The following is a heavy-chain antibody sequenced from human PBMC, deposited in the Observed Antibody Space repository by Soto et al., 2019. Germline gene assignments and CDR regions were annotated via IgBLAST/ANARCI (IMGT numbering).Heavy chain of an antibody. J-gene: IGHJ5*02. D-gene: IGHD1-7*01. CDR2: IYYSGST. V-gene: IGHV4-59*08. CDR3: ARLELPSNWFDP. CDR1: GGSISSYY. Sequence: SETLSLTCTVSGGSISSYYWSWIRQPPGKGLEWIGYIYYSGSTNYNPSLKSRVTISVDTSKNQFSLKLSSVTAADTAVYYCARLELPSNWFDPWGQGTLVTVSS.